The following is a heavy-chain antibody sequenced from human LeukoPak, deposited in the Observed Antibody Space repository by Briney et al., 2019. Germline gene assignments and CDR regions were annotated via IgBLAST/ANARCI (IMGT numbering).Heavy chain of an antibody. CDR1: GFTFSSYA. Sequence: GRSLRLSCAASGFTFSSYAMHWVRQAPGKGLEWVAVISYDGSNKYYADSVKGRFTISRDNSKNTLYLQMNSLRAEDTAVYYCAKDRTLGYCSSTSCKGDGAFDIWGQGTMVTVSS. D-gene: IGHD2-2*01. V-gene: IGHV3-30-3*01. CDR3: AKDRTLGYCSSTSCKGDGAFDI. J-gene: IGHJ3*02. CDR2: ISYDGSNK.